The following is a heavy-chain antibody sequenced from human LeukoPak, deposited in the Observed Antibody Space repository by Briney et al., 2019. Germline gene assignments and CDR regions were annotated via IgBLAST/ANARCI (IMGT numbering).Heavy chain of an antibody. CDR2: IKQDGSEK. CDR1: GFTFGSYW. CDR3: TRNFDYGDYL. D-gene: IGHD4-17*01. Sequence: GGSLRLSCAASGFTFGSYWMSWVRQAPGKGLEWVANIKQDGSEKYYVDSVEGRFTISRDNAKNTLYLQMNSLRAEDTAIYYCTRNFDYGDYLWGQGTLVTVSS. J-gene: IGHJ5*02. V-gene: IGHV3-7*01.